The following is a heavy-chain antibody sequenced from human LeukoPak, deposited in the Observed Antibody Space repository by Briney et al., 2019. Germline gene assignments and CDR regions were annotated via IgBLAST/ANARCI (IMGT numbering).Heavy chain of an antibody. J-gene: IGHJ4*02. CDR1: GGSISSYY. V-gene: IGHV3-33*06. CDR2: IWYDGSNK. CDR3: AKDLSGEGSSSDY. D-gene: IGHD6-13*01. Sequence: LSLTCTVSGGSISSYYWSWVRQPPGKGLEWVAVIWYDGSNKYYADSVKGRFTISRDNSKNTLCLQMNSLRAEDTAVYYCAKDLSGEGSSSDYWGQGTLVTVSS.